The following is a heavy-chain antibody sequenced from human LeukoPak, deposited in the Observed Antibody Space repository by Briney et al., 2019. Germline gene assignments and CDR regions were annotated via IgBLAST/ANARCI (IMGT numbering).Heavy chain of an antibody. CDR3: ARVGYYYDSSGYTHWGAFDI. D-gene: IGHD3-22*01. CDR2: INTNTGNP. CDR1: GYTFTSYG. J-gene: IGHJ3*02. V-gene: IGHV7-4-1*02. Sequence: GASVKVSCKASGYTFTSYGISWVRQAPGQGLEWMGWINTNTGNPTYAQGFTGRFVFSLDTSVSTAYLQISSLKAEDTAVYYCARVGYYYDSSGYTHWGAFDIWGQGTMVTVSS.